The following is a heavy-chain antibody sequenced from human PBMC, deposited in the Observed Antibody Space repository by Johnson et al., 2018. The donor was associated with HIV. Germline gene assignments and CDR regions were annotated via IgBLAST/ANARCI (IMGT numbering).Heavy chain of an antibody. CDR2: INWNGGSK. CDR1: GFTFDDFG. J-gene: IGHJ3*02. D-gene: IGHD1-26*01. Sequence: MLLVESGGGVVRPGGSLRLSCAASGFTFDDFGMGWVRQAPGKGLEWVSGINWNGGSKGYAESVEGRFSISRDNAKNSLYLKMNSLRGEDTALYYCARAGGAVGVNGFDMWGQGTMVTVSS. CDR3: ARAGGAVGVNGFDM. V-gene: IGHV3-20*04.